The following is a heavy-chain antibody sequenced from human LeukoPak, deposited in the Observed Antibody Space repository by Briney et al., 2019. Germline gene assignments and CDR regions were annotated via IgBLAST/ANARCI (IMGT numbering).Heavy chain of an antibody. Sequence: QPGGSLRLSCTASGFTFGDYAMSWVRQAPGKGLEWVGFIRSKAYGGTTEYAASVKGRFTISRDDSKSIAYLQMNSLKTEDTAVYYCTRPGGVYSGSYYPYYYGMDVWGQGTTVTVSS. J-gene: IGHJ6*02. CDR2: IRSKAYGGTT. V-gene: IGHV3-49*04. D-gene: IGHD1-26*01. CDR3: TRPGGVYSGSYYPYYYGMDV. CDR1: GFTFGDYA.